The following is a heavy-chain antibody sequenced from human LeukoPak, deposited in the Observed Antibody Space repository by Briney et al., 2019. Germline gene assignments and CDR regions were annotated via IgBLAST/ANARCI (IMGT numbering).Heavy chain of an antibody. CDR2: IRYDGSNK. CDR3: ARNNPSDTYFDY. Sequence: GGSLRLSCAASGFTFSSYGIHWVRQAPGKGLEWVAFIRYDGSNKYHADSVKGRFTISRDNSKNTVYLQMNSLRAEDTAVYYCARNNPSDTYFDYWGQGTLVTVSS. J-gene: IGHJ4*02. V-gene: IGHV3-30*02. CDR1: GFTFSSYG. D-gene: IGHD1/OR15-1a*01.